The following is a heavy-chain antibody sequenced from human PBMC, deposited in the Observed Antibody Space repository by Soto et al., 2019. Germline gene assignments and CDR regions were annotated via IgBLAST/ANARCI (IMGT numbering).Heavy chain of an antibody. V-gene: IGHV1-18*01. CDR1: GGTFSSYS. J-gene: IGHJ6*02. Sequence: ASVKVSCKASGGTFSSYSISWVRQAPGQGLEWMGWISAYNGNTNYAQKLQGRVTMTTDTSTSTAYMELRSLRSDDTAVYYCARGGGSSWYINYYYYYGMDVWGQGTTVTVSS. CDR3: ARGGGSSWYINYYYYYGMDV. CDR2: ISAYNGNT. D-gene: IGHD6-13*01.